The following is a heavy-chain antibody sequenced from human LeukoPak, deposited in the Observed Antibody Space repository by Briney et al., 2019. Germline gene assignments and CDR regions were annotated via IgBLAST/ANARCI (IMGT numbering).Heavy chain of an antibody. J-gene: IGHJ4*02. CDR2: IGSDNKP. D-gene: IGHD3-10*01. Sequence: GGSLRLSCEASGFTFSAYAMTWVRQAPGKGLEWVSSIGSDNKPHYSESVEGRFAISRDNSKNSMYLQMSSLRAEDTAIYYCAEVESSYCRIWGQGTLVTVSS. CDR3: AEVESSYCRI. V-gene: IGHV3-23*05. CDR1: GFTFSAYA.